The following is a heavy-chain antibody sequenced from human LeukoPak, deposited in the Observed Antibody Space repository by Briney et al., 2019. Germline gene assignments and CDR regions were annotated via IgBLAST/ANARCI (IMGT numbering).Heavy chain of an antibody. CDR1: GFTFSSYA. V-gene: IGHV3-23*01. CDR3: AKGMGLWFGELLTY. CDR2: ISGSGGST. Sequence: GGSLRLSCAASGFTFSSYAMNWVRQAPGKGLEWVSAISGSGGSTYYADSEKGRFTTSRDNSKNTLYLQMNSLRAEDTAVYYCAKGMGLWFGELLTYWGQGTLVTVSS. D-gene: IGHD3-10*01. J-gene: IGHJ4*02.